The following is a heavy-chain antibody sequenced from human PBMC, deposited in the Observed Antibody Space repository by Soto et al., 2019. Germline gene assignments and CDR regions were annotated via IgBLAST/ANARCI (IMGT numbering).Heavy chain of an antibody. CDR1: GGSISSSGYY. V-gene: IGHV4-39*01. CDR3: ARRYTSRDGDYFDY. D-gene: IGHD5-12*01. J-gene: IGHJ4*02. CDR2: IYYSGRN. Sequence: QLQLQESGPGLVKPSETLSLTCIVSGGSISSSGYYWGWIRQPPGKGLQWIGCIYYSGRNNYNPSLRSRVTIFVDTSKNQFSLKLSSVTAADTAVYFWARRYTSRDGDYFDYWGQGTLVTVSS.